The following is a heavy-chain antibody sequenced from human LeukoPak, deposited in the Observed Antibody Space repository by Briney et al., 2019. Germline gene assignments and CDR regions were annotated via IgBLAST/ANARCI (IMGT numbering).Heavy chain of an antibody. J-gene: IGHJ4*02. CDR3: AKEYLYDSSGYYPSFDY. CDR2: ISYGESNK. Sequence: TGGSLTLSCSASGFTFSSYGMHWLRQAPGMGLEWVAIISYGESNKYYALSVKGRFTISRDNSKNTLYLQMNSLRAEDKAVYYCAKEYLYDSSGYYPSFDYWGQGTLVTVSS. D-gene: IGHD3-22*01. V-gene: IGHV3-30*18. CDR1: GFTFSSYG.